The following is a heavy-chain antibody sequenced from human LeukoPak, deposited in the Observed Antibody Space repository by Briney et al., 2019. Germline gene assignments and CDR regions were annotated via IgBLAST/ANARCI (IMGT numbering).Heavy chain of an antibody. CDR3: ARSETTYYYDSSVYFYYYYGMDV. CDR2: IKQDESEK. J-gene: IGHJ6*02. Sequence: QPGGSLRLSCAAPGFTFSNYWMTWVRQAPGKGLERVANIKQDESEKYYVDSVKGRFTIPRDNAKNSLYLQMNSLRAEDTAVYYCARSETTYYYDSSVYFYYYYGMDVWGQGTTVTVSS. D-gene: IGHD3-22*01. V-gene: IGHV3-7*01. CDR1: GFTFSNYW.